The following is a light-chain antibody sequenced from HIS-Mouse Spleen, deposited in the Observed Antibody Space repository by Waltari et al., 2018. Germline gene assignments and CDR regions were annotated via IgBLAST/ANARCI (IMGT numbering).Light chain of an antibody. CDR1: NIGSKS. J-gene: IGLJ3*02. CDR2: EDS. Sequence: SYVLTQPPSVSVAPGQTARITCGGNNIGSKSVHWYQQKPGQAPVLVVYEDSDRPSGIPERVSGSNSGNTATLTISRVEAGDEADYYCQVWDSSSDWVFGGGTKLTVL. V-gene: IGLV3-21*02. CDR3: QVWDSSSDWV.